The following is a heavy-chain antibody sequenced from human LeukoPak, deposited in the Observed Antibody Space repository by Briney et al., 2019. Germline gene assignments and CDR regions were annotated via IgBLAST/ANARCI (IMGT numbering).Heavy chain of an antibody. J-gene: IGHJ5*02. CDR1: GFSVSSTY. CDR3: TRDRAGTQSWVEFDL. V-gene: IGHV3-66*03. Sequence: GGSLRLSCAASGFSVSSTYMSWVRQAPRKGLEWVSLIYTSGSTFYADSVMGRLTITRDNSKNTLFLQMNSLRAEDSAVYYCTRDRAGTQSWVEFDLWGQGTLVTVSS. D-gene: IGHD3-10*01. CDR2: IYTSGST.